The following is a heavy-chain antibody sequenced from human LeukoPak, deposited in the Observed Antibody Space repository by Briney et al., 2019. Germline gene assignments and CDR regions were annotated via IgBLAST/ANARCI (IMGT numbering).Heavy chain of an antibody. CDR2: INTDGNTR. D-gene: IGHD3-22*01. CDR1: GFTFSTSW. J-gene: IGHJ4*02. V-gene: IGHV3-74*01. CDR3: VRDMGYYDKV. Sequence: VGSLRLSCATSGFTFSTSWMHWVRQAPGKGLVWVSRINTDGNTRDYADSVKGRSTISRDNAKNTLYLQMNSLRAEDTAVYYRVRDMGYYDKVWGQGTLVTVSS.